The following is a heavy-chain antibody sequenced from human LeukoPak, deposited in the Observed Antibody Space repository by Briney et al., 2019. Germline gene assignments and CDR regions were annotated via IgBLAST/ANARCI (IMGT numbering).Heavy chain of an antibody. D-gene: IGHD1-26*01. Sequence: GGSLRLSCAASGFTFSINYMSGARRAPGKGWEWVSVIYRGGRTYYADSVKGRFTISRDNSKNTLYLQMNSLRAEDTAVYYCARGEKWELPYFDYWGQGTLVTVSS. V-gene: IGHV3-53*01. CDR2: IYRGGRT. CDR1: GFTFSINY. J-gene: IGHJ4*02. CDR3: ARGEKWELPYFDY.